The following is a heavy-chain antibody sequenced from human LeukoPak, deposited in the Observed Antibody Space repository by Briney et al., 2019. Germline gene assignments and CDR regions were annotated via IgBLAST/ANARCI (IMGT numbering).Heavy chain of an antibody. Sequence: GGSLRLSCVGSGFTFSTYWMHWVRQAPGRGLVWVSGINTDGSTTSYADSVKGRFTISRDNAKNTLYLQMSSLRAEDTAVYYCAKESGYDVVLDYWGQGALVTVSS. J-gene: IGHJ4*02. CDR3: AKESGYDVVLDY. V-gene: IGHV3-74*01. D-gene: IGHD5-12*01. CDR1: GFTFSTYW. CDR2: INTDGSTT.